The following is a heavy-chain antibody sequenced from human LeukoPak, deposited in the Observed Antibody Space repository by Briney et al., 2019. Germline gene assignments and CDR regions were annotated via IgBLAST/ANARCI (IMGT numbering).Heavy chain of an antibody. D-gene: IGHD3-22*01. J-gene: IGHJ4*02. CDR3: AKAYYYDSSGLIYFDY. Sequence: GGSLRLSCAASGFTFSSFGMNWVREAPGEGLEWVSGISWNSGSIGYADSVKGRFTISRDNAKNSLYLQMNSLRAEDTALYYCAKAYYYDSSGLIYFDYWGQGTLVTVSS. V-gene: IGHV3-9*01. CDR2: ISWNSGSI. CDR1: GFTFSSFG.